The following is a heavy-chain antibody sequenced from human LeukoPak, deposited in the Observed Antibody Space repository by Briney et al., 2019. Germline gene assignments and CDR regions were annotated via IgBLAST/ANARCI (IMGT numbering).Heavy chain of an antibody. CDR2: ISSSSSYI. Sequence: GGSLRLSCAASGFTFSSYSMNWVRQAPGKGLEWVSSISSSSSYIYYADSVKGRFTISRDNAKNSLYLQMNSLRAEDTAFYYCARLRNYDSSGYYFEIDSWGQGTLVTVSS. CDR3: ARLRNYDSSGYYFEIDS. D-gene: IGHD3-22*01. CDR1: GFTFSSYS. V-gene: IGHV3-21*04. J-gene: IGHJ4*02.